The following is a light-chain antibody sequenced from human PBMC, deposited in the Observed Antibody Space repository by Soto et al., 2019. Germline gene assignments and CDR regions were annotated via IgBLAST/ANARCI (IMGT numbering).Light chain of an antibody. V-gene: IGLV1-44*01. CDR2: SNN. CDR1: SSNIGSNT. Sequence: QLVLTQPPSASGTPGQRVTICSGSSSNIGSNTVNWYQQLPGTAPKLLIYSNNQRPSGVPDRFSGSRSGTSASLAISGLQSEDEGDYYCAAWDDSLNGRGVFGGGTKLTVL. CDR3: AAWDDSLNGRGV. J-gene: IGLJ3*02.